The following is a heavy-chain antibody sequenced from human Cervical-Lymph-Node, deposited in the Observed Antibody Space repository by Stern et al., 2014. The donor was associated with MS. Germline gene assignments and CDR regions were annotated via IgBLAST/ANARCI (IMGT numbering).Heavy chain of an antibody. Sequence: QLQLQESGPGLVKPSQTLSLTCTVSGGSISSGSYYWSWIRQPAGKGLEWIGYIYTSGSTSYNPSLERGVTISVDTPKTHFPQNLVSVTAADTATYYCASVSGSAEFYGMDVWGQGTTVTVSS. CDR3: ASVSGSAEFYGMDV. CDR1: GGSISSGSYY. D-gene: IGHD3-10*01. J-gene: IGHJ6*02. V-gene: IGHV4-61*02. CDR2: IYTSGST.